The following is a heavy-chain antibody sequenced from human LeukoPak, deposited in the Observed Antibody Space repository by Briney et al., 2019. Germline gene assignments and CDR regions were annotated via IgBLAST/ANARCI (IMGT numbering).Heavy chain of an antibody. CDR3: AEGRGKDSFYI. V-gene: IGHV3-11*01. J-gene: IGHJ3*02. Sequence: GGSLRLSCAASGFTFSDYYMSWIRQAPGKGLEWVSYINSSGSTIYYADSVKGRFTISRDNAKNSLYLQMNSLRAEDTAVYYLAEGRGKDSFYIWGQGTMVTVFS. CDR1: GFTFSDYY. D-gene: IGHD1-1*01. CDR2: INSSGSTI.